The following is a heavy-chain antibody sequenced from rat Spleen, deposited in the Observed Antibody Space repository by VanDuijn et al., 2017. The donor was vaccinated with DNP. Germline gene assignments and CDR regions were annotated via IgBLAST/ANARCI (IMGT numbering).Heavy chain of an antibody. J-gene: IGHJ1*01. V-gene: IGHV5-7*01. CDR1: GFSFRDYD. Sequence: EVQLVESGGGLVQPGRSLRLSCTASGFSFRDYDMAWVRQAPKKGLEWVATISTSGSRTYYPDSVKGRFTISRDNAKSTLYLQMNSLRSEDMATYYCARGVYYYSATYWYFDFWGPGTMVSVSS. CDR2: ISTSGSRT. D-gene: IGHD1-1*01. CDR3: ARGVYYYSATYWYFDF.